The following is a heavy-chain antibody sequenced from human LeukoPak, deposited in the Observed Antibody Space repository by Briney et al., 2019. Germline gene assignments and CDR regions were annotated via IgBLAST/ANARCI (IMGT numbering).Heavy chain of an antibody. CDR1: GFTFSSYS. J-gene: IGHJ4*02. V-gene: IGHV3-21*01. CDR2: ISSSSSYI. D-gene: IGHD3-3*01. Sequence: GGSLRLSCAASGFTFSSYSMNWVRQAPGKGLEWFSSISSSSSYIYYADPVKGRFTISRDNAKNSLYLQMNSLRAEDTAVYYCARASEVTIFGVVRMYYFDYWGQGTLVTVSS. CDR3: ARASEVTIFGVVRMYYFDY.